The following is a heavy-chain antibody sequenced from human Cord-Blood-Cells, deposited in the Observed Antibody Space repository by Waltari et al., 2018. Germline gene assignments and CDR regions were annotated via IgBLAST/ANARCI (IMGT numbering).Heavy chain of an antibody. CDR1: GFNFSCSW. D-gene: IGHD3-16*01. CDR2: IKQDGSEK. Sequence: EVQLVESGGGLVQPGGSLRLSCAASGFNFSCSWMSWARQAPGKGLEWVANIKQDGSEKNYVDSVKGRFTISRDNAKNSLYLQMNSLRAEDTAVYYCARDKGGLRDAFDIWGQGTMVTVSS. CDR3: ARDKGGLRDAFDI. V-gene: IGHV3-7*01. J-gene: IGHJ3*02.